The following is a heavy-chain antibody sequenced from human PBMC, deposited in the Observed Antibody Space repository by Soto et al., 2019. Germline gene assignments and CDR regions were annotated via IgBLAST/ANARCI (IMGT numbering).Heavy chain of an antibody. CDR2: ISSSSSTI. D-gene: IGHD6-19*01. CDR1: GFTFSSYS. Sequence: GGSLRLSCAASGFTFSSYSMNWVRQAPGKGLEWVSYISSSSSTIYYADSVKGRFTISRDNAKNSLYLQMNSLRDEDTAVYYCARGIRGIAVAGEWVYFDYWGQGTLVTVSS. CDR3: ARGIRGIAVAGEWVYFDY. J-gene: IGHJ4*02. V-gene: IGHV3-48*02.